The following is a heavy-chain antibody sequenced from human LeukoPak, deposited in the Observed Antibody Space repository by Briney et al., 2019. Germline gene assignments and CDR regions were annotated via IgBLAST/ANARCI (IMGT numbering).Heavy chain of an antibody. CDR1: GFTFSSYS. J-gene: IGHJ6*02. CDR2: ISSSSSTI. D-gene: IGHD2-21*02. V-gene: IGHV3-48*01. Sequence: PGGSLRLSCAASGFTFSSYSMNWVRQASGKGLEWVSYISSSSSTIYYADSVKGRFTISRDNAKNSLYLQMNSLRAEDTAVYYCASWGSYCGGDCLDYYYYGMDVWGQGTTVTVSS. CDR3: ASWGSYCGGDCLDYYYYGMDV.